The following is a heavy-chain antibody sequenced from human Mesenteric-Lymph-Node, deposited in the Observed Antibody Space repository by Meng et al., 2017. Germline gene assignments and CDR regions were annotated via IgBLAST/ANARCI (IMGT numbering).Heavy chain of an antibody. D-gene: IGHD2-15*01. V-gene: IGHV3-23*01. CDR1: GFTFSSHA. CDR3: ATDGDCSGGSCYSWTY. CDR2: MTGSGGST. Sequence: GESLKISCAASGFTFSSHAMSWVRQAPGKGLEWVSSMTGSGGSTYYTDSVKGRFTISRDNSKNTLYLQMNSLRAEDTAVYYCATDGDCSGGSCYSWTYWGQGTLVTVSS. J-gene: IGHJ4*02.